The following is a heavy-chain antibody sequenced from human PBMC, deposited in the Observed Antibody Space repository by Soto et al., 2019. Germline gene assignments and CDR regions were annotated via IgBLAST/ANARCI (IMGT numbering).Heavy chain of an antibody. D-gene: IGHD2-2*01. V-gene: IGHV4-31*02. Sequence: SETLSLTCSVSGDSISSGDDYWSWIRQHPGKGLEWIGYIHYSGNSYSNPSLESRVTISVDTSKNQFSLRLSSVTAADTAVYYCGRASAYCSTTSCPPMEAFWFDPWGQGTLVTVSS. CDR1: GDSISSGDDY. J-gene: IGHJ5*02. CDR2: IHYSGNS. CDR3: GRASAYCSTTSCPPMEAFWFDP.